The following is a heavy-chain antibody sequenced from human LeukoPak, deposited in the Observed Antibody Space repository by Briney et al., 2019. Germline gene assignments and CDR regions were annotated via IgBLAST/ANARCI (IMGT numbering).Heavy chain of an antibody. CDR2: IRSKAYGGTT. V-gene: IGHV3-49*03. Sequence: GGSLRLSCTASGFTFGDYAMSWFRRAPGKGLEWVGFIRSKAYGGTTEYAASVKGRFTISRDDSKSIAYLQMNSLKTEDTAVYYCTSGDYWGSFDYWGQGTLVTASS. D-gene: IGHD4-17*01. CDR3: TSGDYWGSFDY. J-gene: IGHJ4*02. CDR1: GFTFGDYA.